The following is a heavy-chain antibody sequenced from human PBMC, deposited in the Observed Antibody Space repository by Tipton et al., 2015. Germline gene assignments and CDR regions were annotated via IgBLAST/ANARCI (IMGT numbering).Heavy chain of an antibody. Sequence: SLRLSCSASGFTFSTYAMHWVRQAPGKGLEYVSAIIGNGGTTYYADSVKGRFTISRDNSKNTLYLQMNSLRAEDTAVYYCAKDPIVVVPAAPYFDYWGQGTLVTVSS. J-gene: IGHJ4*02. CDR1: GFTFSTYA. CDR2: IIGNGGTT. CDR3: AKDPIVVVPAAPYFDY. V-gene: IGHV3-64*04. D-gene: IGHD2-2*01.